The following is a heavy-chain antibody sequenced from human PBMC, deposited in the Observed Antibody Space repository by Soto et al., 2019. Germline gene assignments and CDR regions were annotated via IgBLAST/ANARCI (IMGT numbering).Heavy chain of an antibody. J-gene: IGHJ4*02. Sequence: SVKVSCKASGGTFSSYAISWVRQAPGQGLEWMGGIIPIFGTANYAQKFQGRVTITADESTSTAYMELSSLRSEDTAVYYCARSSSSIRGLDYWGQGTLVTVYS. CDR2: IIPIFGTA. CDR3: ARSSSSIRGLDY. V-gene: IGHV1-69*13. D-gene: IGHD6-6*01. CDR1: GGTFSSYA.